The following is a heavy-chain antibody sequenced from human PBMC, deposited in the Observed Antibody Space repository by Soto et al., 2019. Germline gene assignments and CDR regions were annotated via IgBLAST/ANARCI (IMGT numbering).Heavy chain of an antibody. CDR3: ARGMGRYFDI. CDR1: GDSIGNFY. V-gene: IGHV4-4*07. Sequence: PSETLSLTCAISGDSIGNFYWSWIRQPAGKGLESLGRLSASGRTNYSPSLQSRVTMSLDRSKNRFSLRQTSVSAADTAVYFCARGMGRYFDIWGRGTLVTVSS. D-gene: IGHD2-8*01. CDR2: LSASGRT. J-gene: IGHJ2*01.